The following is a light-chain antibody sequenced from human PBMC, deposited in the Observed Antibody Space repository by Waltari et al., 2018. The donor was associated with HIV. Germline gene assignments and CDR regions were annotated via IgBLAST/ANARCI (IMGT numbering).Light chain of an antibody. CDR3: CSYAGSSTVV. J-gene: IGLJ2*01. CDR2: NAS. V-gene: IGLV2-23*01. Sequence: QSALTQPASVSGSPGQSLTISCTGTSSDFGVYNYVSWYQQHPGKAPTLMIYNASKRPSGVSNRFSGSKSGNTASLTISGLQAEDEADYYCCSYAGSSTVVFGGGTKLTVL. CDR1: SSDFGVYNY.